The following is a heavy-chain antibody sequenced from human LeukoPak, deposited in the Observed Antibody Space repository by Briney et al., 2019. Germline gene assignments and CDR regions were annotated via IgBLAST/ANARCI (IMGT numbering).Heavy chain of an antibody. CDR3: ARGSVQLWLRDTYYYMDV. J-gene: IGHJ6*03. CDR2: INWNGRIT. V-gene: IGHV3-20*04. D-gene: IGHD5-18*01. Sequence: GGSLRLSCAASGFTFDDYAMNWVRQVPGRGLEWVSGINWNGRITEYADSVKDRFTISRQNTKDSLYLYMNNLGGEDTALYFCARGSVQLWLRDTYYYMDVWGKGTTVTVSS. CDR1: GFTFDDYA.